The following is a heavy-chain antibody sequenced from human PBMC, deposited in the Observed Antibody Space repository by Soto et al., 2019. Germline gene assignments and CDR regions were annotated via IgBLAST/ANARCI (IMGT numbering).Heavy chain of an antibody. CDR1: GYSFNSYW. V-gene: IGHV5-51*01. J-gene: IGHJ4*02. CDR2: INPVDSDT. Sequence: PGESLKISCKGSGYSFNSYWIGWVRQMPGRGLEWMAIINPVDSDTRYSPSFQGQVTISADKSINTAYLQWSSLKASDTAMYYRARQGGGAVSLDYWGLGTLVTVSS. CDR3: ARQGGGAVSLDY. D-gene: IGHD3-16*01.